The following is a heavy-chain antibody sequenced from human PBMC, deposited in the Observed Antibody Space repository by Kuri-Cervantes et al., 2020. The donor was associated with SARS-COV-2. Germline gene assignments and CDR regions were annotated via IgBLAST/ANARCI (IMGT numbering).Heavy chain of an antibody. CDR1: GFIFSDYY. J-gene: IGHJ4*02. V-gene: IGHV3-11*01. CDR3: AKDPVGVGATSFDYFDY. CDR2: IGPSGTTK. Sequence: GESLKISCTASGFIFSDYYMTWIRQAPGKGLEWVSNIGPSGTTKYYADSVKGRFTISRDNAKNSLYLQMNSLRAEGTAVYYCAKDPVGVGATSFDYFDYWGQGTLVTVSS. D-gene: IGHD1-26*01.